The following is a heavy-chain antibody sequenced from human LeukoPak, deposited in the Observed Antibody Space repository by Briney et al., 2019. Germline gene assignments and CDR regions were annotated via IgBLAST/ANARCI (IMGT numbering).Heavy chain of an antibody. V-gene: IGHV3-48*03. Sequence: GGSLRLSCAASGFTFSSYEMNWVRQAPGKGLEWVSYISSRGSTIYYADSVKGRFTISRDNSKNTLYLQMNSLRAEDTAVYYCAKDPPKKIWFGEFLFDPWGQGTLVTVSS. CDR2: ISSRGSTI. D-gene: IGHD3-10*01. J-gene: IGHJ5*02. CDR3: AKDPPKKIWFGEFLFDP. CDR1: GFTFSSYE.